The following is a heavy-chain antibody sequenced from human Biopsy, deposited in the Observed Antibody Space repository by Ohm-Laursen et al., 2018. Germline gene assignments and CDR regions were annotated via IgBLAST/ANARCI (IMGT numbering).Heavy chain of an antibody. J-gene: IGHJ4*02. CDR3: ARRGSGGRSFDY. CDR1: GDSINSSY. D-gene: IGHD2-15*01. CDR2: ISNSGNT. Sequence: GTLSLTCTVSGDSINSSYWSWIRQAPGKGLEWTGFISNSGNTNYNPSLKSRVTISADTSKNQFPLKLGSVTVADTAVFYCARRGSGGRSFDYWGQGSLVTVSS. V-gene: IGHV4-59*08.